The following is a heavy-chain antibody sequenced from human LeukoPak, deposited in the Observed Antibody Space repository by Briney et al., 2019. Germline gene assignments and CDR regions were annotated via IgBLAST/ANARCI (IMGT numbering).Heavy chain of an antibody. CDR2: INPSGGSA. J-gene: IGHJ5*02. CDR1: GYTFTSYY. CDR3: ARATQSWFDP. Sequence: ASVKVSCKASGYTFTSYYLHWVRQAPGQGLEWVGIINPSGGSASYAQKFQGRVTMTRDTSTSTVYLELSSLRSGDTAVYYCARATQSWFDPWGQGTLVTVSS. V-gene: IGHV1-46*01.